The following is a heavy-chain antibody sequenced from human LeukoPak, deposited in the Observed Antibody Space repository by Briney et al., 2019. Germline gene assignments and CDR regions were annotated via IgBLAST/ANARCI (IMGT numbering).Heavy chain of an antibody. CDR3: ARDLPRGFCFDY. J-gene: IGHJ4*02. D-gene: IGHD3-10*01. V-gene: IGHV3-7*04. CDR2: IKQDGSEK. Sequence: PGGSLRLSCAASGFTFSRYWMSWVRQAPGKGLEWVANIKQDGSEKYYVDSVKGRFTISRDNAKNSLYLQMNSLRAEDTAVFYCARDLPRGFCFDYWGQGTLVTVSS. CDR1: GFTFSRYW.